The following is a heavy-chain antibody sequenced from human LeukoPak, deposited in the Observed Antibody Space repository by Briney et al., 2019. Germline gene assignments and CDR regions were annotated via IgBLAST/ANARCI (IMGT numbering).Heavy chain of an antibody. CDR1: GVTFSMYW. V-gene: IGHV3-7*03. CDR3: ARDLLWFGELSTLPYAFDV. Sequence: GGSLRLSCAASGVTFSMYWVSWVCQGPGKGLEWVANIKGDGGEKYYVESVWGGLTISRDKAKNSLCLQMSSPTGEDTALYYCARDLLWFGELSTLPYAFDVWGKGPMVPVSS. CDR2: IKGDGGEK. J-gene: IGHJ6*04. D-gene: IGHD3-10*01.